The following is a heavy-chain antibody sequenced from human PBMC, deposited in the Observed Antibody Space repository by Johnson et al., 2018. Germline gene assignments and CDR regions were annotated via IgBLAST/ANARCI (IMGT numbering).Heavy chain of an antibody. V-gene: IGHV3-30*01. Sequence: QLVQSGGGVVQPGRSLRLSCSASGFTFRDYAFHWVRQAPGKGLEWVAIISYDGSIKSNADSVEGRFTISRDNAKNTLFLQMNSLRREDTDVYYCARGVEMATHGGDVFDLWGQGTMVTVSS. D-gene: IGHD5-24*01. CDR1: GFTFRDYA. CDR2: ISYDGSIK. J-gene: IGHJ3*01. CDR3: ARGVEMATHGGDVFDL.